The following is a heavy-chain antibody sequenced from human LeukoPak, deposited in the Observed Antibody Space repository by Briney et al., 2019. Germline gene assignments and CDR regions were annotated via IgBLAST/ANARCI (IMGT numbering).Heavy chain of an antibody. CDR2: IYSGGST. V-gene: IGHV3-66*01. CDR1: GFTVSSNY. D-gene: IGHD6-6*01. Sequence: GGSLRLSCAASGFTVSSNYMSWVRQAPGKGLEWVSVIYSGGSTYYADSVKGRFTISRDNSKNTLYLQMNSLRAEDTAVYYCARDREYSSRYYYMDVWGKGTTVTVSS. J-gene: IGHJ6*03. CDR3: ARDREYSSRYYYMDV.